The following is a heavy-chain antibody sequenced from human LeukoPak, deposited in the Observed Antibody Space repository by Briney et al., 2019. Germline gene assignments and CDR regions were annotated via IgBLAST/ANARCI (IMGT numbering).Heavy chain of an antibody. CDR1: GGTVSSYA. CDR3: ARVSHPTYSDYEFSWFDP. D-gene: IGHD4-11*01. CDR2: IIPILGIA. J-gene: IGHJ5*02. V-gene: IGHV1-69*04. Sequence: SVKVSCKASGGTVSSYAISWVRQAPGQGLEWMGRIIPILGIANYAQKFQGRVTITAYKSTSTAYMELSSLRSEDTAVYYCARVSHPTYSDYEFSWFDPWGQGTLVTVSS.